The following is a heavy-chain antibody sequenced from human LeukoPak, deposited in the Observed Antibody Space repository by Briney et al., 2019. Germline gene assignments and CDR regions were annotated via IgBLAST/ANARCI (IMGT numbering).Heavy chain of an antibody. D-gene: IGHD3-22*01. CDR1: GGSISSSSYY. CDR3: ARGTSTDYYDSSQDAFDI. V-gene: IGHV4-39*07. J-gene: IGHJ3*02. CDR2: IYYSGST. Sequence: SETLSLTCTVSGGSISSSSYYWGWIRQPPGKGLEWIGSIYYSGSTYYNPSLKSRVTISVDTSKNQFSLKLSSVTAADTAVYYCARGTSTDYYDSSQDAFDIWGQGTMVTVSS.